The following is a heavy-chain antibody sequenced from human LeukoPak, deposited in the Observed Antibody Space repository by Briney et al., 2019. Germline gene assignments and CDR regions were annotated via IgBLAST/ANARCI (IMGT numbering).Heavy chain of an antibody. D-gene: IGHD2-2*01. CDR2: IYSDGST. J-gene: IGHJ4*02. CDR1: GFTVSRNY. CDR3: AKAGSIRFDY. Sequence: PGGSLRLSCAASGFTVSRNYMSWVRQAPGKGLEWVSEIYSDGSTYYAASVKGRFSISRDNSKNTVHLQMNSLRAEDTAVYYCAKAGSIRFDYWGQGTLVTVSS. V-gene: IGHV3-53*01.